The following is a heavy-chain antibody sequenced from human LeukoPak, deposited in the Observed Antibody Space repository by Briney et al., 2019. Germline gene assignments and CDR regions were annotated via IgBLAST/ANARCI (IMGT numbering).Heavy chain of an antibody. J-gene: IGHJ5*02. Sequence: SQTLSLTCAVSGGSISSGGYSWSWIRQPPGKGLEWIGYIYYSGTTNYNPSLKSRVSISVDTSKKQFSLKLSSVTAADTAVYYCARERTTVRGMSWFDPWGQGTRVTVSS. CDR3: ARERTTVRGMSWFDP. D-gene: IGHD3-10*01. CDR2: IYYSGTT. V-gene: IGHV4-30-4*07. CDR1: GGSISSGGYS.